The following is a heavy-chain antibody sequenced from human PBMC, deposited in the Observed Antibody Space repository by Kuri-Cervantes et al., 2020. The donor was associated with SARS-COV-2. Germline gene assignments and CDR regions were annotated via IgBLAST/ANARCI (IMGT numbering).Heavy chain of an antibody. CDR2: ISSSGGST. CDR3: AKVDTAMVFFLFDY. V-gene: IGHV3-11*01. J-gene: IGHJ4*02. CDR1: GFTFSDYY. Sequence: LSLTCAASGFTFSDYYMSWIRQAPGKGLEWVSYISSSGGSTYYADSVKGRFTISRDNSKNTLYLQMNSLRAEDTAVYYCAKVDTAMVFFLFDYWGQGTLVTVSS. D-gene: IGHD5-18*01.